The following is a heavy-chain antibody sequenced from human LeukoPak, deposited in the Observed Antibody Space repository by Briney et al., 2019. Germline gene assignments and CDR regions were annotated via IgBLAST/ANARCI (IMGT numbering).Heavy chain of an antibody. D-gene: IGHD1-26*01. CDR3: ARALPSPLYSGSYADAFDI. CDR2: ISSSSSYI. J-gene: IGHJ3*02. CDR1: GFTFRGYS. V-gene: IGHV3-21*01. Sequence: PGGSLRLSCAASGFTFRGYSMNWVRQAPGKGLEWVTSISSSSSYIYYADSVKGRFTISRDNAKNSLYLQMNSLRAEDTALHYCARALPSPLYSGSYADAFDIWGQGTMVTVSS.